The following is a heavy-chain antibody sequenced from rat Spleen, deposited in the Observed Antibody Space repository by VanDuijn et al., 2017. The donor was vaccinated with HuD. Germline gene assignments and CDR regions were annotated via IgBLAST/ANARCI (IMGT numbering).Heavy chain of an antibody. CDR3: ARVVTTRKYFDY. Sequence: EVQLVESGGGLVQPGRSLKLSCAASGFTFSDYYMAWVRQAPTKGLEWVATISYDGSSTYYRDSVKGRFTISRDNAKSTLYLQMDSLRSEDTATYYCARVVTTRKYFDYWGQGVMVTVSS. CDR1: GFTFSDYY. D-gene: IGHD1-10*01. V-gene: IGHV5-7*01. J-gene: IGHJ2*01. CDR2: ISYDGSST.